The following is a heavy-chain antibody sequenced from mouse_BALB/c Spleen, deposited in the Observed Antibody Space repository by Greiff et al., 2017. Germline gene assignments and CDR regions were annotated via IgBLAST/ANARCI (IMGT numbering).Heavy chain of an antibody. CDR3: ARWGTTVVAPFAY. CDR2: IWAGGST. J-gene: IGHJ3*01. V-gene: IGHV2-9*02. Sequence: VQLQQSGPGLVAPSQSLSITCTVSGFSLTSYGVHWVRQPPGKGLEWLGVIWAGGSTNYNSALMSRLSISKDNSKSQVFLKMNSLQTDDTAMYYCARWGTTVVAPFAYWGQGTLVTVSA. D-gene: IGHD1-1*01. CDR1: GFSLTSYG.